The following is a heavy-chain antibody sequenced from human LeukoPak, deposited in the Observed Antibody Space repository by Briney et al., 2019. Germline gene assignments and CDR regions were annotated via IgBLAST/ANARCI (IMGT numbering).Heavy chain of an antibody. CDR2: IIPILGIA. Sequence: SVKVSCKASGGTFSSYAISWVRQAPGQGLEWMGRIIPILGIANYAQKFQGRVTITADKSTSTAYMELSSLRSEDTAVYYCARSGGYSSVRGAFDIWGQGTMVTVSS. CDR1: GGTFSSYA. J-gene: IGHJ3*02. CDR3: ARSGGYSSVRGAFDI. D-gene: IGHD6-19*01. V-gene: IGHV1-69*04.